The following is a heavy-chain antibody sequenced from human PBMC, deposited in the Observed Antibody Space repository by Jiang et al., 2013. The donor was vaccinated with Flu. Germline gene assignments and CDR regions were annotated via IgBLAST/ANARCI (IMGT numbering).Heavy chain of an antibody. V-gene: IGHV1-69*01. D-gene: IGHD3-22*01. J-gene: IGHJ3*02. CDR2: SSLSLVQ. CDR1: GGTSAAML. Sequence: GGTSAAMLSDWGADRPLDKGLSGWEGSSLSLVQQTTTQKFQGRVTITADESTSTAYMELSSLRSEDTAVYYCARARLGYYYDSSGYPEDAFDIWGQGTMVTVSS. CDR3: ARARLGYYYDSSGYPEDAFDI.